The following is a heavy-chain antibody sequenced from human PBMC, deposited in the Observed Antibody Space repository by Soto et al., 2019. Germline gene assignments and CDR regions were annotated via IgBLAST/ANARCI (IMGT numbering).Heavy chain of an antibody. Sequence: VAVIWYDGSNKYYADSVKGRFTISRDNSKNTLYLQMNSLRAEDTAVYYCARDFDNYYYDSSGYWGFDYWGQGTLVTVSS. CDR2: IWYDGSNK. J-gene: IGHJ4*02. V-gene: IGHV3-33*01. CDR3: ARDFDNYYYDSSGYWGFDY. D-gene: IGHD3-22*01.